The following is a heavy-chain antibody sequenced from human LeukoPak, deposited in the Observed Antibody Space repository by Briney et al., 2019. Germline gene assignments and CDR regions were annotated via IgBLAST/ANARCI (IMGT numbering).Heavy chain of an antibody. CDR2: ISGSGGST. CDR3: AKGPGTMIVVVITNAEYFQH. J-gene: IGHJ1*01. V-gene: IGHV3-23*01. D-gene: IGHD3-22*01. Sequence: PGGSLRLSCAASGFTFSSYGMSWVRQAPGKGLEWVSAISGSGGSTYYADSVKGRFTISRDNSKNTLYLQMNSLRAEDTAVYYCAKGPGTMIVVVITNAEYFQHWGQGTLVTVSS. CDR1: GFTFSSYG.